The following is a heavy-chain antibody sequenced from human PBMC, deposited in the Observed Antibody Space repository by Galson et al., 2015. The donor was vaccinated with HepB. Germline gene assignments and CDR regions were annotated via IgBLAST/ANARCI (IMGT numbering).Heavy chain of an antibody. CDR1: GFTFSSYA. V-gene: IGHV3-30*04. J-gene: IGHJ6*02. CDR3: ARGLLWFGELRFYYYYGMDV. D-gene: IGHD3-10*01. CDR2: ISYDGSNK. Sequence: SLRLSCAASGFTFSSYAMHWVRQAPGKGLEWVAVISYDGSNKYYADSVKGRFTISRDNSKNTLYLQMNSLRAEDTAVYYCARGLLWFGELRFYYYYGMDVWGQGTTVTVSS.